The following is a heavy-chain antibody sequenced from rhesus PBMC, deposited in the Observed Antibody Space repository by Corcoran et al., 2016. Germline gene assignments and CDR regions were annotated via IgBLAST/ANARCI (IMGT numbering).Heavy chain of an antibody. D-gene: IGHD3-34*01. J-gene: IGHJ4*01. Sequence: QVQLVQSGAAVKQPGASVNVSCNASGFTFGSYAISWLRQAPGQGLEWMGGNVPIVGVTNYAQKFQGRVTITADTSTSTAYMELSSLRSEDTAVYYCARVPGWFDYWGQGVLVTVSS. CDR3: ARVPGWFDY. V-gene: IGHV1S10*01. CDR1: GFTFGSYA. CDR2: NVPIVGVT.